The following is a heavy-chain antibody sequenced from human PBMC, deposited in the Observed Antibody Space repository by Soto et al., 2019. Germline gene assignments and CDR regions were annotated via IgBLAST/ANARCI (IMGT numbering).Heavy chain of an antibody. Sequence: EVQLVESGEGLVQPGGSLRLYCAASGFTFSYYWMSWVRQAPGKGLEWVANIREDGSEKNYVDSAKGRFTISRDNAKNSLYLQMNSLRAEDTAVYYCASVRRVQEWSGLDYWGQGTLVTVSS. V-gene: IGHV3-7*01. D-gene: IGHD3-10*02. CDR1: GFTFSYYW. CDR3: ASVRRVQEWSGLDY. CDR2: IREDGSEK. J-gene: IGHJ4*02.